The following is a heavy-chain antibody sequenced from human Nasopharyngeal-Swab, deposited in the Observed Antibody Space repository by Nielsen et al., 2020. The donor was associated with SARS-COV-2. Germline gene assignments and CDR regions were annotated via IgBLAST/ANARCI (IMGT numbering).Heavy chain of an antibody. D-gene: IGHD3-3*01. V-gene: IGHV3-21*01. J-gene: IGHJ6*02. CDR2: LSSSSSYI. CDR1: GFTFNKYN. CDR3: ARDGLDYDFWSAYFMDV. Sequence: ESLKISCAASGFTFNKYNFNWVRPAPGEGVGWVSSLSSSSSYIYYADSVKGRFTISRDNAKNSLYLQMNSLRAEDTAVYYCARDGLDYDFWSAYFMDVWGQGTTVTVSS.